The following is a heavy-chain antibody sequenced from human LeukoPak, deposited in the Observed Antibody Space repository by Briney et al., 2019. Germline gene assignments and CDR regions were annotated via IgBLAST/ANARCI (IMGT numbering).Heavy chain of an antibody. J-gene: IGHJ4*02. CDR1: GGIFSSYT. CDR3: ARDDADSAYADGDY. Sequence: ASVKVSCKASGGIFSSYTISWVRQAPGHGLEWMGRIIPLLGIANYAQKFQGRVTIIADKSTSTAYMELSSLRSEDTAVYYCARDDADSAYADGDYWGQGTLVTVSS. D-gene: IGHD5-12*01. CDR2: IIPLLGIA. V-gene: IGHV1-69*04.